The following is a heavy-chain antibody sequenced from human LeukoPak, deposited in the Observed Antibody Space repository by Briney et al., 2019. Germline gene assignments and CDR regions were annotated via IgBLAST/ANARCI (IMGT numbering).Heavy chain of an antibody. CDR2: IKSDGSST. CDR1: GFIFSDYW. D-gene: IGHD3-22*01. CDR3: AKRAGYDSSGYYYALDY. Sequence: QSGGSLRLSCAASGFIFSDYWMHWVRQGPGKGLVWVSRIKSDGSSTSYADSVKGRFTISRDNSKNTLYLQMNSLRAEDTAVYYCAKRAGYDSSGYYYALDYWGQGTLVTVSS. V-gene: IGHV3-74*01. J-gene: IGHJ4*02.